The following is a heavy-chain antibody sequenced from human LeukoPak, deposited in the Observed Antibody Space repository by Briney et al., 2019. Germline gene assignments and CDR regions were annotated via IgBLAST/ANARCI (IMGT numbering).Heavy chain of an antibody. CDR2: IYSGGNT. Sequence: GGSLRLSCAASGFTVSSSYMSWVRQAPGKGREWVSVIYSGGNTYYADSAKGRFTISRDNSVNTLYLQMNSLRTEDTAMYYCARAFVTAAGFFDTWGRGTLVTVSS. CDR3: ARAFVTAAGFFDT. CDR1: GFTVSSSY. V-gene: IGHV3-66*02. D-gene: IGHD6-13*01. J-gene: IGHJ4*02.